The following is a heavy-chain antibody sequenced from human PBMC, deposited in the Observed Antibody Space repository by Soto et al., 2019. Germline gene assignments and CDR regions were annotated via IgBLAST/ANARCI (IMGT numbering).Heavy chain of an antibody. D-gene: IGHD2-8*01. V-gene: IGHV1-69*13. CDR3: VSWVSAHFDY. CDR1: GGTFSTFG. CDR2: IIPFFGTA. J-gene: IGHJ4*02. Sequence: SVKVSCKASGGTFSTFGISWVRQAPGQGLEWMGGIIPFFGTARYSQKFEDRITITADESTNTVYMDLRSLRAEDTAVYYCVSWVSAHFDYWGQGTLVTVSS.